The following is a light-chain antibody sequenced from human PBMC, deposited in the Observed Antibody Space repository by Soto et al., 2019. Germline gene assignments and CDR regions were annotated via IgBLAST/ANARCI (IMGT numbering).Light chain of an antibody. J-gene: IGKJ4*01. CDR2: KAS. CDR1: QSISSW. CDR3: QQYNSYPLT. V-gene: IGKV1-5*03. Sequence: DIRMTQSPSTLSASVGDRVTITCRASQSISSWWAWYQQKPGKAPKLLIYKASSLESGVPSRFSGSGSGTEFTLTISSLQPDDFATYYCQQYNSYPLTFGGGTKVEIK.